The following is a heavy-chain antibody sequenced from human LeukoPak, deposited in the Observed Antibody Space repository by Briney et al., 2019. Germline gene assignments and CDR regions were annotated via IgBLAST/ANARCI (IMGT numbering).Heavy chain of an antibody. V-gene: IGHV3-21*01. D-gene: IGHD3-10*01. CDR3: VVRGVRDYYGMDV. CDR2: ISSSSYI. CDR1: GFTFSSYS. J-gene: IGHJ6*02. Sequence: PGGSLRLSCAASGFTFSSYSMNWVRQAPGKGLEWVSSISSSSYIYYADSVKGRFTISRDNAKNSLYLQMNSLRAEDTAVYYCVVRGVRDYYGMDVWGQGTTVTVSS.